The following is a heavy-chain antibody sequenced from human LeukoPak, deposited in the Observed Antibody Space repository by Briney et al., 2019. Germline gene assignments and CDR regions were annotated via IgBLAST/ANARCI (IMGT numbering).Heavy chain of an antibody. J-gene: IGHJ4*02. CDR1: GFTFTYYA. V-gene: IGHV3-30*04. D-gene: IGHD3-9*01. Sequence: GRSLRLSCAASGFTFTYYAMHWVRQAPAKGLEWVGVISYDATEKYYADSMKGRFTISRDNSKNTLYLLMNSLRSEDTAVYFCARDDDRGFPTSYFDYWGQGTLVTVSS. CDR2: ISYDATEK. CDR3: ARDDDRGFPTSYFDY.